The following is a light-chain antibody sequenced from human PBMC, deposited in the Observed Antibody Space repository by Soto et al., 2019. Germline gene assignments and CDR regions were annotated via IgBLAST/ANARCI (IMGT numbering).Light chain of an antibody. CDR3: QQTFSPPDT. V-gene: IGKV1-39*01. Sequence: DIQMTQSLSSLSASVGDTVTITCRASQSISNSLSWYQQKPGKAPKFLIYVASTLQRGVPSRCRGSGSGTDCTLTISRLQPEDDATYYCQQTFSPPDTFGQGTKLEIK. CDR1: QSISNS. J-gene: IGKJ2*01. CDR2: VAS.